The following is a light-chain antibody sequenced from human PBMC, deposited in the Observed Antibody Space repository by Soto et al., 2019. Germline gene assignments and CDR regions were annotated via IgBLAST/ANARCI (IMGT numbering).Light chain of an antibody. CDR3: QSYGDCLSVHYV. CDR2: GNT. CDR1: SSNIGSTYD. Sequence: QSVLTQPPSVSGAPGQRVTISCTGSSSNIGSTYDVQWYQQLPGTAPKLLIHGNTDRPSGVPDRFSGSKSGTSASLAITGLQADDEADYYCQSYGDCLSVHYVFGTGTKVTVL. V-gene: IGLV1-40*01. J-gene: IGLJ1*01.